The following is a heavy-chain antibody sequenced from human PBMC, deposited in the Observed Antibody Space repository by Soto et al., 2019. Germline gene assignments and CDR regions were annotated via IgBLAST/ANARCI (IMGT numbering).Heavy chain of an antibody. V-gene: IGHV4-61*01. D-gene: IGHD5-18*01. CDR3: ARGYSHYAH. CDR1: GVSVSRDSKF. Sequence: PSETLSLTCTVSGVSVSRDSKFWSWIRQPPGKGLEWIGYIYYSGPSIYNPSLESRVTISIDSSKNQVSLTLTSVTAADTAVYYCARGYSHYAHWGRGTLVTVSS. CDR2: IYYSGPS. J-gene: IGHJ4*02.